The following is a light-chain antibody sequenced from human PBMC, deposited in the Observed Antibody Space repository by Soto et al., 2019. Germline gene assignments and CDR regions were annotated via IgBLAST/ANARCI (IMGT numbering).Light chain of an antibody. CDR3: QQYNNWPIT. CDR2: GAS. V-gene: IGKV3-15*01. Sequence: EIVMTQSPATLSVSPGERVTLSCRASQSVSSNFAWYQQKPGQAPRLLIYGASTRATGIPARFSGSGSGTEFTLTISSLQSEDFAVYYCQQYNNWPITFGQGTRLE. J-gene: IGKJ5*01. CDR1: QSVSSN.